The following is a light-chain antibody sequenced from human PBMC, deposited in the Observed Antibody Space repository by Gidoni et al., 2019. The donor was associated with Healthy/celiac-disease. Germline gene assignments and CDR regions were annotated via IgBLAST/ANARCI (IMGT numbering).Light chain of an antibody. Sequence: EIKMPQCQSALSASVGDRVTITCRASQSISSYLNWYQQKPGKAPKLLIYAASSLQSGVPSRFSGSGSGTDFTLTISSLQPEDFATYYCQQSYSTLRHTCGGGTKVEIK. V-gene: IGKV1-39*01. CDR1: QSISSY. J-gene: IGKJ4*01. CDR3: QQSYSTLRHT. CDR2: AAS.